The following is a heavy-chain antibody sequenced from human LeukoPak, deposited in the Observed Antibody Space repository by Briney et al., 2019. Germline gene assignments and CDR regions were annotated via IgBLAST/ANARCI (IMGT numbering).Heavy chain of an antibody. V-gene: IGHV3-23*01. CDR3: AKDRTQLVKDAFDI. CDR2: ISGSGGST. J-gene: IGHJ3*02. CDR1: GFTFISYW. D-gene: IGHD6-6*01. Sequence: GGSLRLSFAASGFTFISYWMSWVRQAPGKGLEWVSAISGSGGSTYYADYVKGRLTISRDNSKNTLYLQMHCMRAEDTAVYYCAKDRTQLVKDAFDIWGQGTMVTVSS.